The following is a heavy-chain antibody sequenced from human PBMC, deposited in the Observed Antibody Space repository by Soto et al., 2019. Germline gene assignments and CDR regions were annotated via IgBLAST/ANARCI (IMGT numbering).Heavy chain of an antibody. CDR1: GGSISSTSYY. J-gene: IGHJ4*02. CDR2: IYYSGSI. D-gene: IGHD3-22*01. Sequence: SETLSLTCAVSGGSISSTSYYWGWIRQPPGKGLEWIGSIYYSGSIYHNPSLKSRISTSVDTSKNQFSLKLNSVTAADTALYYCARLLYDRSGYYYFDYWGRGTLVTVSS. V-gene: IGHV4-39*01. CDR3: ARLLYDRSGYYYFDY.